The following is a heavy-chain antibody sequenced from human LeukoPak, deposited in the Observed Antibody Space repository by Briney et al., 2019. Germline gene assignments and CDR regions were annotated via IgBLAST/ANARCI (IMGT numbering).Heavy chain of an antibody. CDR2: ISYDGGNK. CDR1: GFTFSSYA. V-gene: IGHV3-30-3*01. J-gene: IGHJ4*02. D-gene: IGHD6-13*01. CDR3: ARDSQLVMYYFDC. Sequence: GGSLRLSCAASGFTFSSYAMHWVRQAPGKGLEWVAVISYDGGNKYYADSVKGRFTISRDNSKNTLYLQMNSLRAEDTAVYYCARDSQLVMYYFDCWGQGTLVTVSS.